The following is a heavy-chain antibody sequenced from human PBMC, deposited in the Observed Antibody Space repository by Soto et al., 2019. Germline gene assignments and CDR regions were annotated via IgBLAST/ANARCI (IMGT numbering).Heavy chain of an antibody. CDR3: ANDLPRPCRAYAMDV. CDR1: GFTFSSYG. Sequence: QVQRVESGGGVVQPGRSLRLSCAASGFTFSSYGMHWVRQAPGKGLEWVAVISYDGTNKYYADSVKGRFTISRDNCKNTLPLQTNSLSVDDPDLYYCANDLPRPCRAYAMDVWGQGTTVTVSS. V-gene: IGHV3-30*18. CDR2: ISYDGTNK. J-gene: IGHJ6*02.